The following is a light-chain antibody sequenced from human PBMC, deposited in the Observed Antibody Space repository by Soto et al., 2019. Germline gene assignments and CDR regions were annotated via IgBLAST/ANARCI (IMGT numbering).Light chain of an antibody. V-gene: IGLV4-69*01. CDR2: LNIDGSY. CDR3: QTWGSGPGV. CDR1: GGHSRYT. Sequence: QSVLTQSPSASASLGASVKLACTLSGGHSRYTIAWHQQLPQKGPRFLMMLNIDGSYSKGDGVPDRFSGSSSGAQHYLTISSLQSEDEADYYCQTWGSGPGVFGGGTQLTVL. J-gene: IGLJ3*02.